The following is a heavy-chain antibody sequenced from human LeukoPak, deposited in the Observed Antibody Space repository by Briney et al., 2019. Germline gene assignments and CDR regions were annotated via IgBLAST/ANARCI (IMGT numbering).Heavy chain of an antibody. J-gene: IGHJ4*02. Sequence: SETLSLTCTVSGGSISSYYWSWIRQPPGKGLEWIGYIYYSGSTNHNPSLNMRVTISVDTSKTQFSLKLRSVTAADTAVYYCARGRCSSTSCYSDYWGQGTLVTVSS. V-gene: IGHV4-59*01. CDR3: ARGRCSSTSCYSDY. D-gene: IGHD2-2*01. CDR1: GGSISSYY. CDR2: IYYSGST.